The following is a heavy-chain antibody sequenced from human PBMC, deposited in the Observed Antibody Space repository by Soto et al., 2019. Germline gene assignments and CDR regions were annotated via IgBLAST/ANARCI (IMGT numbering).Heavy chain of an antibody. D-gene: IGHD1-26*01. CDR3: AREGANPTPFFDF. CDR1: GFTFSSYA. J-gene: IGHJ4*02. Sequence: GGSLRLSCAASGFTFSSYAMHWVRQAPGKGLEWVAVISYDGSKKYYADSVKGRFTISRDNSKNTLYLQMNSLRAEDTAVSYCAREGANPTPFFDFWGQGTLVTVSS. CDR2: ISYDGSKK. V-gene: IGHV3-30*04.